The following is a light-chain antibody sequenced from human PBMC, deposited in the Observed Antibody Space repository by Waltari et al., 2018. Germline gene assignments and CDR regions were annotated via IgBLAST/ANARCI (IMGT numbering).Light chain of an antibody. Sequence: QSALTQPASVSGSPGQSITISCTGTRSDVGNYNLVSWYQQHPGKAPKLMISEVNKRPSGVSNLFSGFKAGNTASLTISGLQSGDEASYYCSSYIFSTSVIFGGGTKLTVL. J-gene: IGLJ2*01. CDR2: EVN. CDR1: RSDVGNYNL. CDR3: SSYIFSTSVI. V-gene: IGLV2-23*02.